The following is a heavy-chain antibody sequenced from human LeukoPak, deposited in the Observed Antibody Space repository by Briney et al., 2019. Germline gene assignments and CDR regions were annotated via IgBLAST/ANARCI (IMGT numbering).Heavy chain of an antibody. CDR3: ARDDHGGYYYYMDV. Sequence: PGGSLRLSCAASGFTFSSYSMNWVRQAPGKGLEWVSSISSSSSYIYYADSVKGRFTISRDNAKNSLYLQMNSLRAEDTAVYYCARDDHGGYYYYMDVWGKGTTVTVSS. J-gene: IGHJ6*03. D-gene: IGHD1-14*01. CDR1: GFTFSSYS. CDR2: ISSSSSYI. V-gene: IGHV3-21*01.